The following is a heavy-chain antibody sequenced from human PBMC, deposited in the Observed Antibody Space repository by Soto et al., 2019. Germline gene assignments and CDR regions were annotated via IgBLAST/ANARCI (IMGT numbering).Heavy chain of an antibody. CDR2: INPSGGRI. V-gene: IGHV1-46*01. J-gene: IGHJ6*02. D-gene: IGHD3-3*01. CDR3: ARDGPPTTTGVGPSYTMDV. Sequence: QMQLVQSGAEVKKPGASVKVSCKASGYTFTSYQMHWVRQAPGQGLEWMGIINPSGGRITYAPRCQGRVMMTRDTSTNTVYMELRSLRSEDTAVYYCARDGPPTTTGVGPSYTMDVWGQGTTVTVS. CDR1: GYTFTSYQ.